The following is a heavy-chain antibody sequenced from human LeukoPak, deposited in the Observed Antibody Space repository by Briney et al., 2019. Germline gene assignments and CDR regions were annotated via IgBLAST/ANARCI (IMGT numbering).Heavy chain of an antibody. CDR2: ISGSGGST. J-gene: IGHJ6*02. CDR1: GFTFSSYA. Sequence: GGSLRLSCAASGFTFSSYAMSWVRQAPGKGLEWVSAISGSGGSTYYADSVKGRFTISRDNSKNTVYLQMNSLRAEDTALYYCARERDGYCGGDCYYYYGMDVWGQGTTVTVSS. D-gene: IGHD2-21*02. CDR3: ARERDGYCGGDCYYYYGMDV. V-gene: IGHV3-23*01.